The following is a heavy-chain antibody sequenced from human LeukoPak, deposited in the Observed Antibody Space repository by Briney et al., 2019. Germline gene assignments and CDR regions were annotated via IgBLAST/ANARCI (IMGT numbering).Heavy chain of an antibody. Sequence: ASVKVSCKASGYIFTDYYMHWVRQAPGQELGWMGRINPNSGGTNYAQKFQGRVTMTRDTSISTAYMELSRLRSDDTAVYYCARQSSGWPFDYWGQGTLVTVSS. CDR3: ARQSSGWPFDY. CDR1: GYIFTDYY. J-gene: IGHJ4*02. D-gene: IGHD6-19*01. V-gene: IGHV1-2*06. CDR2: INPNSGGT.